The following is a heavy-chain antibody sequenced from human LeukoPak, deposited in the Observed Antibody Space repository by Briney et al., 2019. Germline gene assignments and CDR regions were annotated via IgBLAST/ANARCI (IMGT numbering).Heavy chain of an antibody. CDR2: ICTSGST. D-gene: IGHD3-9*01. J-gene: IGHJ4*02. CDR3: ARSWYYDILSAYYNEFDY. CDR1: GGSISSYD. V-gene: IGHV4-4*07. Sequence: PSETLSLSCTVSGGSISSYDWSWIRQPAGKGLEWIWRICTSGSTNYNPSLKSRVSMSVGKSNNQSSLKQSNVLAADKAALYYARSWYYDILSAYYNEFDYWGQGTLVTVS.